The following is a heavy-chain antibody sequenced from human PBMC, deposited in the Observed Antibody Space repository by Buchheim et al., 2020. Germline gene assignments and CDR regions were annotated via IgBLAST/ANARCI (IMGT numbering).Heavy chain of an antibody. CDR3: ARGPPRDFYYYYYYMDV. Sequence: QVQLQQWGAGLLKPSETLSLTCAVYGGSFSGYYWSWIRQPPGKGLEWIGEINHSGSTNYNPSLKSRVTISVDTSKNQFSPKLSSVTAADTAVYYCARGPPRDFYYYYYYMDVWGKGTT. CDR2: INHSGST. V-gene: IGHV4-34*01. J-gene: IGHJ6*03. CDR1: GGSFSGYY. D-gene: IGHD3/OR15-3a*01.